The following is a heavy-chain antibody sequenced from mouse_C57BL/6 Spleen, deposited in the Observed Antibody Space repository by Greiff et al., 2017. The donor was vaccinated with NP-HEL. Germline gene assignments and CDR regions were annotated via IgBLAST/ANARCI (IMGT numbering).Heavy chain of an antibody. CDR3: ARGSGYVDYYAMDY. J-gene: IGHJ4*01. CDR1: GYAFSSSW. D-gene: IGHD3-2*02. CDR2: IYPGDGDT. V-gene: IGHV1-82*01. Sequence: VQLQESGPELVKPGASVKISCKASGYAFSSSWMNWVKQRPGQGLEWIGRIYPGDGDTNYNGKFKGKATLTADKSSSTAYMQLSSLTSEDSAVYFCARGSGYVDYYAMDYWGQGTSVTVSS.